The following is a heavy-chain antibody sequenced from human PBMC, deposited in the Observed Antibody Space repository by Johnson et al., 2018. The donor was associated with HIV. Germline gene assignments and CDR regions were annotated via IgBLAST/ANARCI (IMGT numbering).Heavy chain of an antibody. CDR2: ISGSGGST. CDR1: GFTVRSNY. CDR3: ARDIIAVAGYDAFDI. V-gene: IGHV3-23*04. J-gene: IGHJ3*02. Sequence: VQLVESGGGVVQPGRSLRLSCAASGFTVRSNYMIWVRQAPGKGLEWVSAISGSGGSTYYADSVKGRFTISRDNSKNTLYLQMNSLRGDDMAVYYCARDIIAVAGYDAFDIWGQGTMVTVSS. D-gene: IGHD6-19*01.